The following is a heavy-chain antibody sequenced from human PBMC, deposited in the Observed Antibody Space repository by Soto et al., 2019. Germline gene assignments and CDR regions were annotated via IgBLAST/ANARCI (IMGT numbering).Heavy chain of an antibody. V-gene: IGHV1-58*01. D-gene: IGHD4-4*01. J-gene: IGHJ6*02. CDR3: AAVVYSNYGEMDV. Sequence: QMQLVQSGPEVKKPGTSVKVSCKASGFTFTSSAVQWVRQARGQRLEWIGWIVVGSGNTNYAQKFQERVTITRDMSTSTAYMELSSLRSEGTAVYYCAAVVYSNYGEMDVWGQGTTVTVSS. CDR2: IVVGSGNT. CDR1: GFTFTSSA.